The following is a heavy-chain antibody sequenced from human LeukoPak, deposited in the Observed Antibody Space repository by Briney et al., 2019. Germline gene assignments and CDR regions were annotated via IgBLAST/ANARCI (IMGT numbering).Heavy chain of an antibody. D-gene: IGHD5-18*01. CDR2: IYYSGST. Sequence: PSETLSLTCTVSGGSISSSSXYWGXIRQPXGKGLEWIGSIYYSGSTYYNPTIKSRVTISVDTSKNQFSLKLSSVTAADTAVYYYARHGYNYGVDYWGQGTLVTVSS. CDR3: ARHGYNYGVDY. J-gene: IGHJ4*02. CDR1: GGSISSSSXY. V-gene: IGHV4-39*01.